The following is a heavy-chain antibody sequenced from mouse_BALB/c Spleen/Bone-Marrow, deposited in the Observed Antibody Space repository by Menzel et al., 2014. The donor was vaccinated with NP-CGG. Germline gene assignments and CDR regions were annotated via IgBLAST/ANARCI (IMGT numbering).Heavy chain of an antibody. D-gene: IGHD1-1*01. V-gene: IGHV1-18*01. CDR1: GYTFTEYT. Sequence: VQLQQPGPELVKPGASVKISCKTSGYTFTEYTMHWVKQSHGKSLEWIGGINPNNGSATYNQKFKGKATLTVDKSSSTAYMELRSLTSEDSAVYYCARRYGSSYNYWYFDVWGAGPRSPSPQ. CDR2: INPNNGSA. CDR3: ARRYGSSYNYWYFDV. J-gene: IGHJ1*01.